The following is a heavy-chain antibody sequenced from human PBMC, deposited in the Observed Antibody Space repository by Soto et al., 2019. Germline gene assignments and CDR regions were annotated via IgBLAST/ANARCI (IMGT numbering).Heavy chain of an antibody. V-gene: IGHV1-18*01. J-gene: IGHJ4*02. D-gene: IGHD3-22*01. CDR2: IGAYNGDT. Sequence: QVQLVQSGTEVKKPGASVRISCKASGYTFASYGISWVRQAPGQGLEWMGWIGAYNGDTKYAEKFRGRVTMTTDSVTATAYMDLRTLTSDYTAGYYCARDHCDDGTGYYEGFCDSWGQGTLVTVSS. CDR3: ARDHCDDGTGYYEGFCDS. CDR1: GYTFASYG.